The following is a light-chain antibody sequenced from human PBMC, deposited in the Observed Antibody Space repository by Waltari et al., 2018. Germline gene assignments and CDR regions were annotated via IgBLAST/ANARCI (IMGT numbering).Light chain of an antibody. J-gene: IGKJ1*01. CDR1: QRISDS. CDR3: HQYNTYPWT. V-gene: IGKV1-5*03. CDR2: KTS. Sequence: DIQMTQSPSTLSASVGDRVTITCRASQRISDSLAWYQQKPGKSPKLLIYKTSSLESGFPSRFIGSGSVTEFTLTISRLQPGDFATYYCHQYNTYPWTFGQGTKVQ.